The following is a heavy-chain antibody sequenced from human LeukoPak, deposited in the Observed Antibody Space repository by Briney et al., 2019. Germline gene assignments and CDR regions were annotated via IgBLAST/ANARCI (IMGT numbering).Heavy chain of an antibody. CDR2: IYTSGST. CDR1: GGSISRYY. CDR3: ARQVDYYYYMDV. Sequence: SETLSLTCTVSGGSISRYYWSWIRQPPGKGLEWIGYIYTSGSTNYNPSLKSRVTISVDTSKNQFSLKLSSVTAADTAVYYCARQVDYYYYMDVWGKGTTVTVSS. V-gene: IGHV4-4*09. J-gene: IGHJ6*03.